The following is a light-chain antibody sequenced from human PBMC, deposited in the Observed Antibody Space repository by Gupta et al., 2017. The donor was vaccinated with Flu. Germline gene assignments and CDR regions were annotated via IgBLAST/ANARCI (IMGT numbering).Light chain of an antibody. CDR3: QVWDSSSDHGV. V-gene: IGLV3-21*02. J-gene: IGLJ3*02. CDR2: DDG. Sequence: SSVFTPSPSASVAPCRPARISREGNDIGSKSVHWYQQKRGQAPVLVVYDDGDRPSGIPERFSVANSGNTATLTISRVEAGDEADYYCQVWDSSSDHGVFGGGTKLTVL. CDR1: DIGSKS.